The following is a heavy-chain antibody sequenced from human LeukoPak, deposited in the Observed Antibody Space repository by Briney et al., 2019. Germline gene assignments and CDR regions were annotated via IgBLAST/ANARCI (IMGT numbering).Heavy chain of an antibody. CDR1: GGSISSYH. D-gene: IGHD1-1*01. V-gene: IGHV4-59*08. CDR2: IYNSGNT. Sequence: SETLSLTCTVSGGSISSYHLSWIRQPPGKGLEWIGCIYNSGNTYYNTSLKSRVTISADTSNNQCSLRLSSVTAADTAVYYCARHTPGTTSDIWGQGTMVTVSS. CDR3: ARHTPGTTSDI. J-gene: IGHJ3*02.